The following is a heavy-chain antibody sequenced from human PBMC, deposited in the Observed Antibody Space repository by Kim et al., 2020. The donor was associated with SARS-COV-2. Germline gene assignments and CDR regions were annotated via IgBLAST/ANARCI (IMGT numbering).Heavy chain of an antibody. CDR2: IYYSGST. Sequence: SETLSLTCTVSGGSISSSSYYWGWIRQPPGKGLEWIGSIYYSGSTYYNPSLKSRVTISVDTSKNQFSLKLSSVTAADTAVYYCARHPTRLWFGELLGWFDPWGQGTLVTVSS. CDR1: GGSISSSSYY. J-gene: IGHJ5*02. D-gene: IGHD3-10*01. CDR3: ARHPTRLWFGELLGWFDP. V-gene: IGHV4-39*01.